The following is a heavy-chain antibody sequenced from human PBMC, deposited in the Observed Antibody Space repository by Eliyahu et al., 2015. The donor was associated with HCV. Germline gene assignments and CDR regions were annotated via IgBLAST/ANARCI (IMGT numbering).Heavy chain of an antibody. CDR2: IKRKIDGGTT. D-gene: IGHD2-15*01. Sequence: GRIKRKIDGGTTDYTAPVKDRFTISRDDSINTLFLQMNSLKTEDTAVYYCTTGDCSGGSCHFFDFWGQGTLVTVSS. V-gene: IGHV3-15*01. CDR3: TTGDCSGGSCHFFDF. J-gene: IGHJ4*02.